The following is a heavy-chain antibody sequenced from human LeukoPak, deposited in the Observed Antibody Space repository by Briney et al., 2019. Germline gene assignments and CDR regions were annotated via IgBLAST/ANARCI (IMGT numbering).Heavy chain of an antibody. CDR2: IYSGGST. D-gene: IGHD3-9*01. CDR3: ARGFESDY. J-gene: IGHJ4*02. Sequence: GGSLRLSCAASGFTFSSYSMSWVRQAPGKGLEWVSVIYSGGSTYYADSVKGRFTISRDNSKNTLYLQMNSLRAEDTAVYYCARGFESDYWGQGTLVTVSS. CDR1: GFTFSSYS. V-gene: IGHV3-53*01.